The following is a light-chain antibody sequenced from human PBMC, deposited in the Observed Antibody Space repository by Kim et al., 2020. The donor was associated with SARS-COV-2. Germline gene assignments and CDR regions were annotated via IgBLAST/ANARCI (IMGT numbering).Light chain of an antibody. CDR2: DVS. Sequence: SITISCTGTSSDVGDYNYVSWYQQHPGKAPNLMIYDVSNRPSGVSNRFSGSKSGNTASLTISGLQAEDEADYYCSSYTSSSTLDVVFGGGTQLTVL. V-gene: IGLV2-14*03. CDR1: SSDVGDYNY. J-gene: IGLJ2*01. CDR3: SSYTSSSTLDVV.